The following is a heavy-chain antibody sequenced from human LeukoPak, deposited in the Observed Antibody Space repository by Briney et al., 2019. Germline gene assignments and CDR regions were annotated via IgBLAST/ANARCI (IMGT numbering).Heavy chain of an antibody. CDR3: AREHDKGYNWNDRGWFDP. Sequence: ASVKVSCKASGYTFSNYYIHWVRQAPGQGLEWMGIIGGSTNYAQKFQGRVTITADESTSTAYMELSSLRSEDTAVYYCAREHDKGYNWNDRGWFDPWGQGTLVTVSS. CDR2: IGGST. V-gene: IGHV1-46*01. D-gene: IGHD1-20*01. CDR1: GYTFSNYY. J-gene: IGHJ5*02.